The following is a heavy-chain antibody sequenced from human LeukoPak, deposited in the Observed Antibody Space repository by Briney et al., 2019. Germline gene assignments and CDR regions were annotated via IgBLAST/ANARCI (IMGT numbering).Heavy chain of an antibody. D-gene: IGHD3-10*01. CDR2: INPGDGST. CDR1: GYTFTSYL. Sequence: VASVKVSCKASGYTFTSYLMHWVRQAPGQGPEWMGIINPGDGSTTYAQKFQGRVTMTSDTPTSTVYMELGSLTSEDTAVYYYARGGSGNYRYYFDHWGQGTQVTVSS. CDR3: ARGGSGNYRYYFDH. J-gene: IGHJ4*02. V-gene: IGHV1-46*01.